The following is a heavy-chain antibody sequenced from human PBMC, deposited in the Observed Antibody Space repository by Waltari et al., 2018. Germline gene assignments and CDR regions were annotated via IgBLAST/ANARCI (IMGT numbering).Heavy chain of an antibody. CDR1: GFIFSSYW. CDR3: ARGLGDY. Sequence: EVQLVESGGGLVQLGGSLRLSCASSGFIFSSYWMHWVRQVPGRGLVWVSRINSDGSLISYADSVKGRFTISRDNAKNTLYLQTNSLRGEDTAVYYCARGLGDYWGQGTLVTVSS. V-gene: IGHV3-74*01. CDR2: INSDGSLI. J-gene: IGHJ4*02. D-gene: IGHD3-16*01.